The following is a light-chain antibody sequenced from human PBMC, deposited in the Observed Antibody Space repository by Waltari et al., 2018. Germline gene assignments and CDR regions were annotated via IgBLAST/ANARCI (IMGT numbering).Light chain of an antibody. J-gene: IGKJ4*01. V-gene: IGKV1-6*02. CDR1: RDIANN. Sequence: IQMTQSPSSLSASIGDTVTITCRASRDIANNLNWYQQQSGKAPKLLIYRASSLQSGVPSRFSGSGSGTDFSLTISSLQPEDFATYYCQQGYDVPCTFGRGTKVEIK. CDR2: RAS. CDR3: QQGYDVPCT.